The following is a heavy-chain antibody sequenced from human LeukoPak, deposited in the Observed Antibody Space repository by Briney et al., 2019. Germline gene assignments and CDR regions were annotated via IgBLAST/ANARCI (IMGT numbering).Heavy chain of an antibody. CDR3: ARQDASNAFDI. J-gene: IGHJ3*02. Sequence: GESLQISCKASDYRFTTYWIAWVRQLPGKGLEWMGFIYPGDSDTRYSPSFQGQVTISADDSINTAYLQWSSLQASDIAMYYCARQDASNAFDIWGQGTMVTVSS. CDR2: IYPGDSDT. V-gene: IGHV5-51*01. D-gene: IGHD3-16*01. CDR1: DYRFTTYW.